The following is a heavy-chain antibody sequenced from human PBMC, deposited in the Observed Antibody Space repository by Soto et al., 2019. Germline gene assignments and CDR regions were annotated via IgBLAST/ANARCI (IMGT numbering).Heavy chain of an antibody. CDR3: ARAPGGNYYYYYYMDV. J-gene: IGHJ6*03. D-gene: IGHD1-26*01. CDR2: ISSSSSYI. Sequence: GGSLRLSCAASGFTFSSYSMNWVRQAPGKGLEWVSSISSSSSYIYYADSVKGRFTISRDNAKNSLYLQMNSLRAEDTAVYYCARAPGGNYYYYYYMDVWGKGTTVTVSS. V-gene: IGHV3-21*01. CDR1: GFTFSSYS.